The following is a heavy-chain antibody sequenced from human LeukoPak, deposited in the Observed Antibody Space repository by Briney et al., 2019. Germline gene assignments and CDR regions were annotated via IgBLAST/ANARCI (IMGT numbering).Heavy chain of an antibody. CDR1: GGSSSGYY. CDR2: INHSGST. V-gene: IGHV4-34*01. CDR3: ASESSTSPFDY. J-gene: IGHJ4*02. Sequence: SETLSLTCAVYGGSSSGYYWSWIRQPPGKGLEWIGEINHSGSTNYNPSLKSRVTISVDTSKNQFSLKLSSVTAADTAVYYCASESSTSPFDYWGQGTLVTVSS. D-gene: IGHD2-2*01.